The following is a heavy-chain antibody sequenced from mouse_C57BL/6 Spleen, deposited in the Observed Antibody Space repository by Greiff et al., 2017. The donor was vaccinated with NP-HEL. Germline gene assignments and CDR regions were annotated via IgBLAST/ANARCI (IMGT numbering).Heavy chain of an antibody. V-gene: IGHV2-6*01. CDR3: ARSYDGPLYAMDY. CDR2: IWGVGST. D-gene: IGHD1-2*01. Sequence: QVQLKESGPGLVAPSQSLSITCTVSGFSLNSYGVDWVRQSPGKGLEWLGVIWGVGSTNYNSALKSRLSISKDNSKSQVFLKMNSLQTDDTAMYYCARSYDGPLYAMDYWGQGTSVTVSS. CDR1: GFSLNSYG. J-gene: IGHJ4*01.